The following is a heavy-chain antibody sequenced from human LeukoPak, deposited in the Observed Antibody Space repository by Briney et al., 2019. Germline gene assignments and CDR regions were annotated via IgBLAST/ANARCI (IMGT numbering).Heavy chain of an antibody. J-gene: IGHJ3*02. CDR2: IDYRGNS. CDR1: GGSISSYS. CDR3: GRDRPVADWAVDI. V-gene: IGHV4-59*01. D-gene: IGHD3-9*01. Sequence: PSETLSLTRSVSGGSISSYSWSWIRQPPGKGLEWIGYIDYRGNSNYNPSLKSRVTISADPSKNQFSLKLTSVTAADTAVYHCGRDRPVADWAVDIWGRGTMVTVSS.